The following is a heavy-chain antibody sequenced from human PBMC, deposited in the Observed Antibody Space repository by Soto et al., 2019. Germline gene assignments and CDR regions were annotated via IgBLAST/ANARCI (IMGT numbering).Heavy chain of an antibody. Sequence: SETLSLTCTVSGGSISSYYWSWIRQPPGKGLEWIGDIYYSGNTNYNPSLKSRVTISVDASKNQFSLRVRSVTAADTAVYYCARDGWRPGSCYYGMDVWGQGTTVTVSS. V-gene: IGHV4-59*01. CDR2: IYYSGNT. J-gene: IGHJ6*02. CDR1: GGSISSYY. CDR3: ARDGWRPGSCYYGMDV. D-gene: IGHD1-26*01.